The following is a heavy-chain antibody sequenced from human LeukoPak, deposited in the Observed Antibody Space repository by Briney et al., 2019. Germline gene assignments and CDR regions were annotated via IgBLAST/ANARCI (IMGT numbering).Heavy chain of an antibody. CDR2: IKSKTDGGTT. J-gene: IGHJ4*02. V-gene: IGHV3-15*01. D-gene: IGHD2-15*01. CDR1: GFTFSNAW. Sequence: GGSLRLSCAASGFTFSNAWMSWVRQAPGKGLEWVGRIKSKTDGGTTDYAAPVKGRFTISRDDSKNTLHLQMNSLKTEDTAVYYCTTDSVVGRLLRGSYFDYWGQGTLVTVSS. CDR3: TTDSVVGRLLRGSYFDY.